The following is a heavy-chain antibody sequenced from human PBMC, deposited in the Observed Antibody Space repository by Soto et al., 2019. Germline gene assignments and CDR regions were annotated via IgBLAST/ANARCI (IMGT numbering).Heavy chain of an antibody. CDR3: ARHLYGSGIVGQH. CDR2: IYYSGST. D-gene: IGHD3-10*01. V-gene: IGHV4-39*01. J-gene: IGHJ4*02. Sequence: QLLESGPGLVRPSETLSLTCTVSGDSISGSNYNWGWIRQPPGKGLEWIASIYYSGSTYYNPSLKSRLTISVDTSKNRFSLKLTSVTAADTAVYYCARHLYGSGIVGQHWGQGTLVTVSS. CDR1: GDSISGSNYN.